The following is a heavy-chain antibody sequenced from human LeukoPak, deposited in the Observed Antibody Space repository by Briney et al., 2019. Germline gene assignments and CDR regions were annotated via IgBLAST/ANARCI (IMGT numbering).Heavy chain of an antibody. CDR2: IYYSGST. CDR3: AREIIVATISRWFDP. V-gene: IGHV4-39*02. CDR1: VGSISSSNYY. J-gene: IGHJ5*02. Sequence: SETLSLTCTVSVGSISSSNYYWGWIRQPPGKGLEWIGSIYYSGSTYYNPSLKSRVTISVDTSKNQFSLKLSSVTAADTAVYYCAREIIVATISRWFDPWGQGTLVTVSS. D-gene: IGHD5-12*01.